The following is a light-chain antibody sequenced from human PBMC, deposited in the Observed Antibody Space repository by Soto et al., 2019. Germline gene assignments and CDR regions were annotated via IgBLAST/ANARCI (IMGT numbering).Light chain of an antibody. CDR1: QSISSW. CDR2: KAS. Sequence: DIQMTQPPSTLSASVGDRVTITCRASQSISSWLAWYQQKPGKAPKLLIYKASSLESGVPSRFSGSGSGTEFTLTISNLQPDDFATYYCQQYNSYSRTFGQGTKVDIK. V-gene: IGKV1-5*03. CDR3: QQYNSYSRT. J-gene: IGKJ1*01.